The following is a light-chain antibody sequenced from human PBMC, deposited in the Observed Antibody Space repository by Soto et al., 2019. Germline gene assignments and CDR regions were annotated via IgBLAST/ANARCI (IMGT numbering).Light chain of an antibody. Sequence: EIVCTQGPPISSLSPGERATRSCRASQYITIYLAWYQQKPGQAPRLLIYDASNRATGIPARFSGSGSGTDFTLTISSLEPDDFAVYYCQQRADWPITPGQGRLLEIK. V-gene: IGKV3-11*01. CDR1: QYITIY. CDR3: QQRADWPIT. J-gene: IGKJ5*01. CDR2: DAS.